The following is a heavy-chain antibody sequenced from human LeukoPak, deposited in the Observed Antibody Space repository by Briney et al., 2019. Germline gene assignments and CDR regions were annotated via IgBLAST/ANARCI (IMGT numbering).Heavy chain of an antibody. V-gene: IGHV1-69*06. D-gene: IGHD3-10*01. CDR2: IIPIFGTA. CDR1: GGTFSSYA. CDR3: ATGRYYYGSGSYPNFDY. Sequence: SVKVSCKASGGTFSSYAISWVRQAPGQGLEWMGGIIPIFGTAIYAQKFQGRVTMTEDTSTDTAYMELSSLRSEDTAVYYRATGRYYYGSGSYPNFDYWGQGTLVTVSS. J-gene: IGHJ4*02.